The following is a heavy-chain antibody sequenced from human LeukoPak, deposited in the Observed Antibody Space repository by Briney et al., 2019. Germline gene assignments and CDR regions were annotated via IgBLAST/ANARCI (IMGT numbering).Heavy chain of an antibody. CDR1: GFTFSYAW. CDR2: IKSKSDGETT. V-gene: IGHV3-15*01. CDR3: STGYGDYGIP. D-gene: IGHD4-17*01. Sequence: PGGSLRLSCAASGFTFSYAWMTWVRQAPGKGLEWVGRIKSKSDGETTDYAAPVKGRFTISRDDSKNKLSLQMNSLKIEDTAVYYCSTGYGDYGIPWGQGTLVIVSS. J-gene: IGHJ5*02.